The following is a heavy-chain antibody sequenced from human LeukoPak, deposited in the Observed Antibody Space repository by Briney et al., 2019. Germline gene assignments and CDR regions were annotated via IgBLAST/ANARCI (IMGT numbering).Heavy chain of an antibody. D-gene: IGHD5-18*01. V-gene: IGHV4-59*01. Sequence: PSETLSLTCAVSGGSISSYYWSWIRQPPGKGLEWVGYIYYSGSINYNPSLKSRVTISVDTSKNQFSLKLSSVTAADTAVYYCARMDTAMVTSLFDYWGQGTLVTVSS. CDR3: ARMDTAMVTSLFDY. CDR1: GGSISSYY. J-gene: IGHJ4*02. CDR2: IYYSGSI.